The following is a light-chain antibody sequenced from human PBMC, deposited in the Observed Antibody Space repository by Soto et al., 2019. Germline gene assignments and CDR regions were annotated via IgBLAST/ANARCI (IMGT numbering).Light chain of an antibody. CDR2: GTS. CDR1: QSLSSSY. V-gene: IGKV3D-20*02. Sequence: EIVLTQSPDTLSLSPVERATLSCRSSQSLSSSYLAWYQQRPGQAPRLLIYGTSNRATGVPDRFSGSGSGTDFTLTISSLEPEDFAVYYCQQRSNWPPITFGQGTRLEIK. CDR3: QQRSNWPPIT. J-gene: IGKJ5*01.